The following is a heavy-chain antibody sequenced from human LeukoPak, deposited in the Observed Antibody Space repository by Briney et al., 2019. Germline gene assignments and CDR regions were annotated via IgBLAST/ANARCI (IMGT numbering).Heavy chain of an antibody. J-gene: IGHJ4*02. V-gene: IGHV4-59*01. D-gene: IGHD3-3*01. CDR2: FYFSGST. CDR1: GGSINSYY. Sequence: SETLSFTCTVSGGSINSYYWSWIRQPPGKGLEWIGYFYFSGSTSYNPSLKSRVTISADTSKNQISLKLTSVTAADTAVYYCARDSTRYDFWGQGTLVTVSS. CDR3: ARDSTRYDF.